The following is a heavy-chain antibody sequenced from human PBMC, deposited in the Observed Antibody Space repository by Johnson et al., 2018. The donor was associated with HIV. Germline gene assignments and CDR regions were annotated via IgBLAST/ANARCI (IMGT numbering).Heavy chain of an antibody. D-gene: IGHD2-21*01. CDR1: GFTFSIYA. CDR3: AKSRAGGDYDAFDI. V-gene: IGHV3-23*04. CDR2: VSSSGGSP. J-gene: IGHJ3*02. Sequence: VQLVESGGGLVQPGGSLRLSCSASGFTFSIYAMSWVRQAPGKGLEWVSTVSSSGGSPYYTDSVKGRFTISRDNSKNTLYLQVNSLRAEDTAIYYCAKSRAGGDYDAFDIWGQGTMVTVSS.